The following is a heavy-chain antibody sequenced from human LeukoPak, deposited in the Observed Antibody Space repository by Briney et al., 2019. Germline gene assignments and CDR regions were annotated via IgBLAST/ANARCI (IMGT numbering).Heavy chain of an antibody. CDR2: IRYDGSNK. D-gene: IGHD4-17*01. CDR3: AKGADDYGDDRFFDY. V-gene: IGHV3-30*02. Sequence: GGSLRLSCAASEFSVGSNYMTWVRQAPGKGLEWVAFIRYDGSNKYYADSVKGRFTISRDNSKNTLYLQMNSLRAEDTAVYYCAKGADDYGDDRFFDYWGQGTLVTVSS. J-gene: IGHJ4*02. CDR1: EFSVGSNY.